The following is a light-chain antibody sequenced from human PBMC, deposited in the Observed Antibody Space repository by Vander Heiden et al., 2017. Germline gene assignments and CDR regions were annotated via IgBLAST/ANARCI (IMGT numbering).Light chain of an antibody. CDR3: QQYGGSPYT. V-gene: IGKV3-20*01. CDR2: GAS. Sequence: LPRSPDPRSVSSGESATLPCRSRQSVSSSYLAWYQQKPGQAPRLLIYGASTRATGIPDRFSGNGSGTDFTLTISRLEPEDFAVYFCQQYGGSPYTFGQGTRLEIK. CDR1: QSVSSSY. J-gene: IGKJ2*01.